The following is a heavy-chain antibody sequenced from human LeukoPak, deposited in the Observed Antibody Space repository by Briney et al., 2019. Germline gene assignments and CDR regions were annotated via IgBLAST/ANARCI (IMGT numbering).Heavy chain of an antibody. CDR2: IYSGGST. D-gene: IGHD6-13*01. J-gene: IGHJ4*02. CDR1: GFTFSSYS. CDR3: ARGPSIAAAGTTFPFDY. V-gene: IGHV3-53*01. Sequence: GGSLRLSCAASGFTFSSYSMNWVRQAPGKGLEWVSVIYSGGSTYYADSVKGRFTISRDNSKNTLYLQMNSLRAEDTAVYYCARGPSIAAAGTTFPFDYWGQGTLVTVSS.